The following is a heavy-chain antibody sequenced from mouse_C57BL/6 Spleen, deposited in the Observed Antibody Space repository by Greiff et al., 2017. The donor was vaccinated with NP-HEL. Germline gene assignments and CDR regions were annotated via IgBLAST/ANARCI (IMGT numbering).Heavy chain of an antibody. J-gene: IGHJ1*03. V-gene: IGHV1-15*01. CDR3: TREGYGSSPWYFDV. Sequence: VQLQQSGAELVRPGASVTLSCKASGYTFTDYEMHWVKQTPVHGLEWIGAIDPETGGTAYNQKFKGKAILTADKSSSTAYMELRSLTSEDSAVYYCTREGYGSSPWYFDVWGTGTTVTVSS. D-gene: IGHD1-1*01. CDR2: IDPETGGT. CDR1: GYTFTDYE.